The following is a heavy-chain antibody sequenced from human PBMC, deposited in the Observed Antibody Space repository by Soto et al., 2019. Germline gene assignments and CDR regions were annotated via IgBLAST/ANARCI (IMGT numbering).Heavy chain of an antibody. D-gene: IGHD6-19*01. CDR2: TYYRSKWYN. V-gene: IGHV6-1*01. CDR1: GDSVSSNSAA. Sequence: RSQTLSLTCAISGDSVSSNSAAWNWIRQSPSRGLEWLGRTYYRSKWYNDYAVSVKSRITINPDTSKNQFSLQLNSVTPEDTAVYYCARGAGSGWYGRYYYYAMDVWGQGTTVTLSS. J-gene: IGHJ6*02. CDR3: ARGAGSGWYGRYYYYAMDV.